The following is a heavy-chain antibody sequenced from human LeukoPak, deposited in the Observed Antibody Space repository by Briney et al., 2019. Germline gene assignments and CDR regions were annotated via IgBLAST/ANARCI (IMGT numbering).Heavy chain of an antibody. D-gene: IGHD6-19*01. CDR2: ISSSSSYI. J-gene: IGHJ4*02. V-gene: IGHV3-21*01. Sequence: PGGSLRLSCAASGFTFSSYSMNWVRQAPGKGLEWVSSISSSSSYIYYAESVKGRFTISRDNAKNSLYLQMNSLRAEDTAVYYCARAQWQGFDYWGQGTLVTVSS. CDR3: ARAQWQGFDY. CDR1: GFTFSSYS.